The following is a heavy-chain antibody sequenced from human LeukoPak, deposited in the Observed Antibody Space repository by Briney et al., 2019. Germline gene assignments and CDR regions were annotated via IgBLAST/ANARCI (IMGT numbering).Heavy chain of an antibody. D-gene: IGHD3-16*02. CDR2: MLYSGST. J-gene: IGHJ4*02. V-gene: IGHV4-59*08. CDR3: ARSDIWGSYRFLDY. CDR1: GASNYY. Sequence: SETLSLTCTVSGASNYYWSWIRQSPGKGLEWIGYMLYSGSTNQNPSLRSRVTISVDTSKNQVSLKLSSVTAADTAVYYCARSDIWGSYRFLDYWGQGALVTVSS.